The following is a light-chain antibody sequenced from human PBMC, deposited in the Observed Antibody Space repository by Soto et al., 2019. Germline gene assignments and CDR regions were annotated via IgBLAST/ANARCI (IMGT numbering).Light chain of an antibody. CDR1: SSDVGRYNY. CDR3: AAWDGSLRGRV. J-gene: IGLJ2*01. V-gene: IGLV2-8*01. CDR2: EVS. Sequence: QSALTQPPSASGSPGQSVTISCTGTSSDVGRYNYISWYQQRPGKAPKLIIYEVSKRPSGVPDRLSGFKYGNTASLTVSGLQAEDEADYYCAAWDGSLRGRVFGGGTKLTVL.